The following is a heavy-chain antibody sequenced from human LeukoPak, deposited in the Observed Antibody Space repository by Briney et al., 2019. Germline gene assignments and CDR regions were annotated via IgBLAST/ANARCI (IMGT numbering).Heavy chain of an antibody. V-gene: IGHV3-23*01. J-gene: IGHJ4*02. Sequence: GGSLRLSCAASGFTFSSYAMSWVRQAPGKGLEWVSAISGSGGSTYYADSVKGRFTISRDNSKNTLYLQMNSLKTEDTAVYYCTTEENDDGSGSTYYFDYWGQGTLVTVSS. D-gene: IGHD3-10*01. CDR3: TTEENDDGSGSTYYFDY. CDR1: GFTFSSYA. CDR2: ISGSGGST.